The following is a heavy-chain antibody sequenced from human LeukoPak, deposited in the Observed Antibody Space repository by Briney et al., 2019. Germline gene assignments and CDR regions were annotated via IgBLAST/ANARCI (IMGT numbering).Heavy chain of an antibody. CDR2: ISSSGSTI. Sequence: PGGSLRLSCAASGFTFSDYYMSWIRQAPGKGLEWVSYISSSGSTIYYADSVKGRFTISRDNAKNSLYLQMNSLRAEDTAVYYCARAGGGGGWMYDYYYYYGMDVWGQGTTVTVSS. CDR1: GFTFSDYY. CDR3: ARAGGGGGWMYDYYYYYGMDV. J-gene: IGHJ6*02. D-gene: IGHD3-16*01. V-gene: IGHV3-11*01.